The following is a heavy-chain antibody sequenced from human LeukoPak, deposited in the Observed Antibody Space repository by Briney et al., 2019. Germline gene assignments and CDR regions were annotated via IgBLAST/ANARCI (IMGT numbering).Heavy chain of an antibody. CDR3: ARAFHYYYYYMDV. V-gene: IGHV5-51*01. CDR2: IYPGDSDT. CDR1: GYSFTSYW. Sequence: GESLKISCKGSGYSFTSYWIGWVRQMPGKGLEWMGIIYPGDSDTRYSPSLQGEVTISAEKSISTAYLQWSSLKASDTAMYYCARAFHYYYYYMDVWGKGTTVTVSS. J-gene: IGHJ6*03.